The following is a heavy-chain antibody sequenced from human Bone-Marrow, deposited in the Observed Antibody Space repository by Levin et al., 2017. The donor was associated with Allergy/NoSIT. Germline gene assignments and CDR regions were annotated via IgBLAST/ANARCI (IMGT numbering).Heavy chain of an antibody. J-gene: IGHJ6*03. CDR2: IKQDGSEK. V-gene: IGHV3-7*03. Sequence: GGSLRLSCAASGFTFRSYWMSWVRQAPGKGLEWVANIKQDGSEKYYVDSVKGRFTISRDNAKNSLYLQMNSLRAEDTAVYYCAREQGVIMYYYYYYMDVWGKGTTVTVSS. CDR3: AREQGVIMYYYYYYMDV. CDR1: GFTFRSYW. D-gene: IGHD3-10*01.